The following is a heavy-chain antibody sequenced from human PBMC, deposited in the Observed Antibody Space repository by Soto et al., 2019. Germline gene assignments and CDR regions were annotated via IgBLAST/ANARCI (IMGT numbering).Heavy chain of an antibody. CDR3: AKTWSPIHSRDGYRWLVDY. J-gene: IGHJ4*02. V-gene: IGHV3-30*18. Sequence: PGGSLRLSCAASGFTFSSYGMHWVRQAPGKGLEWVAVISYDGSNKYYADSVKGRFTISRDNSKNTLYLQMNSLRAEDTAVYYCAKTWSPIHSRDGYRWLVDYWGQGTLVTVSS. CDR2: ISYDGSNK. D-gene: IGHD3-22*01. CDR1: GFTFSSYG.